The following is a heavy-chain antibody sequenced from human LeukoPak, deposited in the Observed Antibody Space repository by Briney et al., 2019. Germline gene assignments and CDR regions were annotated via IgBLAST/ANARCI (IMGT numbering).Heavy chain of an antibody. CDR1: GYTFTSYG. Sequence: GASVKVSCKASGYTFTSYGISWVRQAPGQGLEWMGWIKPNSGGTNYAQKFQGRVTMTRDTSISTAYMELSRLRSDDTAVYYCARDRQIVVSVVAATPHPLIDYWGQGTLVTVSS. D-gene: IGHD2-15*01. CDR2: IKPNSGGT. V-gene: IGHV1-2*02. CDR3: ARDRQIVVSVVAATPHPLIDY. J-gene: IGHJ4*02.